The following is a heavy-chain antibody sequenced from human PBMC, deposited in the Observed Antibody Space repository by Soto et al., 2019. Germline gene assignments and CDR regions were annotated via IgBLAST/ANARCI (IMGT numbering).Heavy chain of an antibody. CDR2: ISYDGSNK. CDR1: GFTFSSYA. Sequence: QVQLVESGGGVVQPGRSLRLSCAASGFTFSSYAMHWVRQAPGKGLEWVAVISYDGSNKYYADSVTGRFTISRDNSKNTLDRQRNSLRAEDTAVYYCARDPLGGTAMVLWYFEFWGRGTLVTVSS. D-gene: IGHD5-18*01. J-gene: IGHJ2*01. V-gene: IGHV3-30-3*01. CDR3: ARDPLGGTAMVLWYFEF.